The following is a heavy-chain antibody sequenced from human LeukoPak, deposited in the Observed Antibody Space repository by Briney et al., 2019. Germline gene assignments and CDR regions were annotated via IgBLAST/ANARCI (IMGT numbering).Heavy chain of an antibody. CDR3: NTDPSFFVIPD. CDR2: IKSKTDGETT. D-gene: IGHD3-16*02. J-gene: IGHJ4*02. CDR1: GFAFNEAW. Sequence: MSGGSLRLSCAVSGFAFNEAWMNWVRQAPGKGLEWVGRIKSKTDGETTDYAAPVKGRFTISRDDSKGTLYLQMNSLRTEDTAVYYCNTDPSFFVIPDWGQGTLVTVSP. V-gene: IGHV3-15*07.